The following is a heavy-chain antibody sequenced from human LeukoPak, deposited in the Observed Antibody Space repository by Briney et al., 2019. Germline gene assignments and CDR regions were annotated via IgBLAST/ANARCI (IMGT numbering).Heavy chain of an antibody. J-gene: IGHJ4*02. CDR2: ITGSGNSI. D-gene: IGHD2-21*02. V-gene: IGHV3-48*03. CDR3: ARESARCGGDCDDY. Sequence: GGSLRLSCAASGFTFSNYEMNWIRQAPGKGLEWVSYITGSGNSINYADSVRGRFTISRDNAGNSLYLQMNSLRAEDTAVYYCARESARCGGDCDDYWGQGTLVTVSS. CDR1: GFTFSNYE.